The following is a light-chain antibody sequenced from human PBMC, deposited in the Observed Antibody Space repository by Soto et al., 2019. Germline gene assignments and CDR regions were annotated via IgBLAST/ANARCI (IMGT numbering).Light chain of an antibody. V-gene: IGKV3-15*01. Sequence: EIVMTQSPATLSLSPGERATLSCRASQSVSSNLAWYQQKPGQAPRLLISDASTRATGIPDRFSGSGSGTEVTITITSLQSEDFAVYDCQHYNDLPLTFGQGTKV. CDR3: QHYNDLPLT. CDR1: QSVSSN. CDR2: DAS. J-gene: IGKJ1*01.